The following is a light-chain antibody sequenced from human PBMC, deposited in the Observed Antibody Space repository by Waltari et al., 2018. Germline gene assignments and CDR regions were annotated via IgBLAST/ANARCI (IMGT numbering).Light chain of an antibody. V-gene: IGLV2-14*01. CDR1: SRDIGRYHS. CDR3: SSCTTTSTPVI. CDR2: EII. J-gene: IGLJ2*01. Sequence: QSALTQPASVSGSLGQSITIACTGTSRDIGRYHSASWYQQLTGKAPKLIIFEIINLPSGVSNRFSGSESGNTAFLTISGLQAEDEADYYCSSCTTTSTPVIFGGGTKLTVL.